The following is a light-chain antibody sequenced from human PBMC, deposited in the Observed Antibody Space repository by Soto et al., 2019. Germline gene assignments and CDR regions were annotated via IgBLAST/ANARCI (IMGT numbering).Light chain of an antibody. V-gene: IGKV4-1*01. CDR1: QSVLYSSNNRNN. CDR3: QQSYSTPPT. Sequence: DIVMTQSPDSLAVSLGERATINCKSSQSVLYSSNNRNNLVWYQQKPGQPPKLLIYWASTRESGVPDRFSGSWSGTDFTLTISSLQAEDVAVYYCQQSYSTPPTFGQGTQVEIK. J-gene: IGKJ1*01. CDR2: WAS.